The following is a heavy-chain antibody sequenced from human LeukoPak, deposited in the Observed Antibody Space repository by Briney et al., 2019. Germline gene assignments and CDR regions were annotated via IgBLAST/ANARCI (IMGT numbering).Heavy chain of an antibody. J-gene: IGHJ4*02. D-gene: IGHD3-22*01. CDR1: GFTFSSYG. V-gene: IGHV3-23*01. CDR2: ISGSGYST. Sequence: GGSLRLSCAASGFTFSSYGMSWVRQAPGKGLEWVSAISGSGYSTYYADSVKGRFTISRDNSKNTLYLQMNSLRAEDTAVYYCAKDLSSGYYDYYFDYWGQGTLVTVSS. CDR3: AKDLSSGYYDYYFDY.